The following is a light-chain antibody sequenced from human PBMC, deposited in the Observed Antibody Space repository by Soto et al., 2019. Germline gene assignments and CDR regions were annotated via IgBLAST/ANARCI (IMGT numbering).Light chain of an antibody. CDR2: EVS. Sequence: QSVLSQPASVSGSPGQSITISCTGTSSDVGGFEYVSWYQHQPGKAPKLMIFEVSDRPSGVSDRFSGSKSGSTASLTISGLQAEDEADYFCTSFTSSSTQVFGTGTKVTVL. CDR1: SSDVGGFEY. V-gene: IGLV2-14*01. CDR3: TSFTSSSTQV. J-gene: IGLJ1*01.